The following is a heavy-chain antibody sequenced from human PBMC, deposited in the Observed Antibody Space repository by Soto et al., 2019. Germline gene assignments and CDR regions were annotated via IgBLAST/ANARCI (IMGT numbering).Heavy chain of an antibody. D-gene: IGHD6-13*01. CDR3: ARCSGWYGQCYFDC. Sequence: DVQLVETGGGLIQPGGSLRLSCAASGFIVSSSYMSWVRQAPGKGLEWVSVIYSDGRTYYADSVKGRFTISRDNSKNTLYLQMNSLSAEDTDVYYCARCSGWYGQCYFDCWGQGTLVIVSS. CDR2: IYSDGRT. CDR1: GFIVSSSY. V-gene: IGHV3-53*02. J-gene: IGHJ4*02.